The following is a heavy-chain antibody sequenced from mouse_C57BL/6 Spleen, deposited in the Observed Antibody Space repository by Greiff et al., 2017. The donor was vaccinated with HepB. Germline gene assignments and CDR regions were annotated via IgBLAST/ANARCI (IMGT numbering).Heavy chain of an antibody. CDR2: IYPGDGDT. J-gene: IGHJ2*01. CDR1: GYAFSSSW. CDR3: ARSALPRRYYFDY. Sequence: QVQLQQSGPELVKPGASVKISCKASGYAFSSSWMNWVKQRPGKGLEWIGRIYPGDGDTNYNGKFKGKATLTADKSSSTAYMQLSSLTSEDSAVYFCARSALPRRYYFDYWGQGTTLTVSS. V-gene: IGHV1-82*01.